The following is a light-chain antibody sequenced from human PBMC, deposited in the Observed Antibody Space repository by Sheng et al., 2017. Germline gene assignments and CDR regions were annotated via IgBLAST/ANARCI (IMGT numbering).Light chain of an antibody. CDR1: QSVSSSY. Sequence: EIVLTQSPGTLSLSPGERATLSCRASQSVSSSYLAWYQQKPGQAPRLLIYGASSRATGIPDRFSGSGSGTDFTLTISRLEPEDFAVYYCQQYATSPWTFGPGTRVDFK. V-gene: IGKV3-20*01. J-gene: IGKJ1*01. CDR2: GAS. CDR3: QQYATSPWT.